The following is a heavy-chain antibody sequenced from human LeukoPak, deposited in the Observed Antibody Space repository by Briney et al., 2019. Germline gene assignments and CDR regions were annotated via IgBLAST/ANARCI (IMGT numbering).Heavy chain of an antibody. J-gene: IGHJ5*02. Sequence: SETLSLTCTVFGGSISSYYWSWIRQPPGKGLEWIGYIYYSGSTNYNPSLKSRVTISVDTSKNQFSLKLSSVTAADTAVYYCARVPYSSSSPWFDPWGQGTLVTVSS. V-gene: IGHV4-59*12. D-gene: IGHD6-6*01. CDR1: GGSISSYY. CDR3: ARVPYSSSSPWFDP. CDR2: IYYSGST.